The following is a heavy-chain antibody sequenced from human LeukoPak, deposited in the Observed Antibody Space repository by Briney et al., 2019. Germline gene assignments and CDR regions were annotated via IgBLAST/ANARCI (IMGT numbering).Heavy chain of an antibody. CDR1: EFTFSSHG. Sequence: GGSLRLSCVASEFTFSSHGMHWVRQTPGKGLEWVAVISYDTRSDYHVDSVKGRFTISRDNSKNILYLQMNNLRPEDTAMYYCARDRTSWSDALDVWGLGTLVTVSS. CDR2: ISYDTRSD. D-gene: IGHD1-14*01. CDR3: ARDRTSWSDALDV. V-gene: IGHV3-30*03. J-gene: IGHJ3*01.